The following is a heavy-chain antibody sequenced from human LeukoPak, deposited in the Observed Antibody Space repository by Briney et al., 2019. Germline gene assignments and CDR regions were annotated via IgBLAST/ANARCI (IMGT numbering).Heavy chain of an antibody. CDR3: ARGVSYGSGSYIGDP. CDR2: IYSGGST. Sequence: PGGSLRLSCVASGFTVSSTYMSWVRQAPGKGLEWVSVIYSGGSTYYADSVKGRFTISRDNSKNTFYLQMNSLRAEDTAVHYCARGVSYGSGSYIGDPWGQGTLVTVSP. J-gene: IGHJ5*02. D-gene: IGHD3-10*01. CDR1: GFTVSSTY. V-gene: IGHV3-53*01.